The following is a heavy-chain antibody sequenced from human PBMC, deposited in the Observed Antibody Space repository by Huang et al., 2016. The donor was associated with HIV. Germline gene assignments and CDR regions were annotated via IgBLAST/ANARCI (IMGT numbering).Heavy chain of an antibody. V-gene: IGHV1-8*01. D-gene: IGHD1-20*01. CDR2: MNPNSGNT. J-gene: IGHJ4*02. CDR1: GYSFGRYD. Sequence: QVRLVQSGTEVRKPGASVKVSCEASGYSFGRYDINWVRQATGQGLEWMGWMNPNSGNTGYAPQFQDRVIMTRNTSISTAYLELTSLRSEDTAKYFCVRGWYISALPYFDYWGQGTLVTVSS. CDR3: VRGWYISALPYFDY.